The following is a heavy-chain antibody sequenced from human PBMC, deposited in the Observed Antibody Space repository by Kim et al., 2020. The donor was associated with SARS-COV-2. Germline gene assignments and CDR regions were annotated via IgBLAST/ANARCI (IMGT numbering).Heavy chain of an antibody. CDR3: AREKGLRYFDWLSGAFDP. J-gene: IGHJ5*02. CDR2: IYYSGST. Sequence: SETLSLTCTVSGGSISSYYWSWIRQPPGKGLEWIGYIYYSGSTIYNPSLKSRVTISVDTSKNQFSLKLSSVTAADTAVYYCAREKGLRYFDWLSGAFDPWGQGTLVTVSS. V-gene: IGHV4-59*01. D-gene: IGHD3-9*01. CDR1: GGSISSYY.